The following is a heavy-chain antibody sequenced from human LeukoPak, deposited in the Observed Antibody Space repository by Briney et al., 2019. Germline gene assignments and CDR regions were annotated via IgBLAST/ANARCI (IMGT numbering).Heavy chain of an antibody. V-gene: IGHV3-23*01. CDR2: ISTSGDGT. D-gene: IGHD1-26*01. J-gene: IGHJ2*01. Sequence: GGSPRLSCAASGFTFSSHGMSWVRQTPGKGLEWVSSISTSGDGTVYADSVKGRVTISRDNSKNTLYLQMNSLRAEDTAVYSCAKNLLGSGAYSWYFDLWGRGTLVTVSS. CDR3: AKNLLGSGAYSWYFDL. CDR1: GFTFSSHG.